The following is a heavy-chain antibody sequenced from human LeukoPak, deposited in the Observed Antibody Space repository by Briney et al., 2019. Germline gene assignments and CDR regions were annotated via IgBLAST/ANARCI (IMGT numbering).Heavy chain of an antibody. CDR1: GGSFSGYY. CDR3: ARGPAWIQLWSNWFDP. J-gene: IGHJ5*02. CDR2: INHSGST. V-gene: IGHV4-34*01. D-gene: IGHD5-18*01. Sequence: PSETLSLTCAVYGGSFSGYYWSWIRQPPGKGLEWIGEINHSGSTNYNPSLKSRVTISVDTSKNQFSLKLSSVTAADTAVYYCARGPAWIQLWSNWFDPWGQGTLVTVS.